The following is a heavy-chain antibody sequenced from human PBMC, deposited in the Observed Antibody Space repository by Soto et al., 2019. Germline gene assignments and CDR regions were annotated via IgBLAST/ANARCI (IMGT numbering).Heavy chain of an antibody. CDR2: IIPIFGTP. Sequence: QVQLVQSGAEVKKSGSSVKVSCKASGGTFSTYTFSWVRQAPGQGLEWMGRIIPIFGTPYYAQKFQGRVTITADKSTSKVYMELSSLGSDDTAVYFCARGLECRGYCLDKPTWFGPWGQGTLVTVSS. V-gene: IGHV1-69*06. D-gene: IGHD2-15*01. CDR3: ARGLECRGYCLDKPTWFGP. J-gene: IGHJ5*02. CDR1: GGTFSTYT.